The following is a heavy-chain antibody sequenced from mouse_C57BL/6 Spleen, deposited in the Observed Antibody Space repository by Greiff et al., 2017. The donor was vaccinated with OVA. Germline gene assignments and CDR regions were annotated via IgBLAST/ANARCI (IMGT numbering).Heavy chain of an antibody. V-gene: IGHV1-66*01. D-gene: IGHD1-1*01. CDR2: IYPGSGNT. CDR1: GYSFTSYY. Sequence: QVQLKQSGPELVKPGASVKISCKASGYSFTSYYIHWVKQRPGQGLEWIGWIYPGSGNTKYNEKFKGKATLTADTSSSTAYMQLSSLTSEDSAVYYGAREVYYYGSRYLDYWGQGTTLTVSS. J-gene: IGHJ2*01. CDR3: AREVYYYGSRYLDY.